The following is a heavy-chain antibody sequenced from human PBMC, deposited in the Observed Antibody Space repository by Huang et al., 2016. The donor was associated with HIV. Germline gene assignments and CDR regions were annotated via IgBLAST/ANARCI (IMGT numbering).Heavy chain of an antibody. CDR1: TFSFGAYW. CDR3: ATKTGAMDI. D-gene: IGHD1-7*01. J-gene: IGHJ6*02. Sequence: VESGGRLVQPGGSLRLSCVGSTFSFGAYWMSWVRQTPGKGLEWVAKMKQDESEKYYVESVKGRFNISRDNAKKILFLQMDNVRVEGTATYYCATKTGAMDIWGQGTAVTVS. V-gene: IGHV3-7*01. CDR2: MKQDESEK.